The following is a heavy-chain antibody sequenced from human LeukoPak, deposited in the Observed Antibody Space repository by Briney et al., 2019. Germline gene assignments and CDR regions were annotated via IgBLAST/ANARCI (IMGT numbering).Heavy chain of an antibody. Sequence: SETLSLTCTVPGGSTSSYYWSWIRQPAGKGLEWIGRIYTSGSTNYNPSLKSRVTMSVDTSKNQFSLKLSSVTAADTAVYYCAGSAKGTWLIYWGQGTLVTVSS. J-gene: IGHJ4*02. CDR2: IYTSGST. CDR1: GGSTSSYY. D-gene: IGHD6-19*01. CDR3: AGSAKGTWLIY. V-gene: IGHV4-4*07.